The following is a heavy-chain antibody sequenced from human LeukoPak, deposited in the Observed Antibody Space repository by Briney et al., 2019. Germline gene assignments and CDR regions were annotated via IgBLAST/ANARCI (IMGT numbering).Heavy chain of an antibody. V-gene: IGHV1-69*06. Sequence: ASVKVSCKASGGTFSSYVISWVRQAPGQGLEWMGGFIPIFDTANYAHKFQGRVTITADKSTSTAYMELSSLRSEDTAVYYCARGSQGIAAAGTDAFDIWGQGTMVTVSS. J-gene: IGHJ3*02. CDR3: ARGSQGIAAAGTDAFDI. CDR2: FIPIFDTA. CDR1: GGTFSSYV. D-gene: IGHD6-13*01.